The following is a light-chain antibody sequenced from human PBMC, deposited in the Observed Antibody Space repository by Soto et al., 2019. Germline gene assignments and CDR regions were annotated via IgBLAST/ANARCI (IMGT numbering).Light chain of an antibody. J-gene: IGKJ4*01. Sequence: VVTLSLVALSLTPGARATLSCRASQSVDGKLAWYQQKPGQAPRVLMYGASTGAPGIPAGFGGGGSGPGITLTISRLKDEELAVYSCPQYAKRSPLTFGGAT. V-gene: IGKV3-15*01. CDR3: PQYAKRSPLT. CDR1: QSVDGK. CDR2: GAS.